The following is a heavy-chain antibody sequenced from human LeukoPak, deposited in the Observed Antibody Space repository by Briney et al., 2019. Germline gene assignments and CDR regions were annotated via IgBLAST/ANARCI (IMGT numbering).Heavy chain of an antibody. V-gene: IGHV3-33*08. CDR1: GFTFSNAW. J-gene: IGHJ4*02. CDR3: AREGGSGSYSTFFDY. Sequence: PGGSLRLSCAASGFTFSNAWMSWVRQAPGKGLEWVTLIWYDGSNQHYADSVKGRFTISRDNSKSTLYLQMNSLRAEDAAVYYCAREGGSGSYSTFFDYWGQGTLVTVSS. CDR2: IWYDGSNQ. D-gene: IGHD3-10*01.